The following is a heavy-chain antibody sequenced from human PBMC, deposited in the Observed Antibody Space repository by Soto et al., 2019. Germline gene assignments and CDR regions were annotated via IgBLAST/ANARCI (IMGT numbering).Heavy chain of an antibody. D-gene: IGHD1-20*01. Sequence: SVKVSCKASVFTFTSSAVQWVRQARGQRLEWIGWIVVGSGNTNYAQKFQERVTITRDMSTSTAYMELSSLRSEDTAVYYCAADGITGTAFYYYGMDVWGQGTTVTVSS. CDR3: AADGITGTAFYYYGMDV. V-gene: IGHV1-58*01. J-gene: IGHJ6*02. CDR1: VFTFTSSA. CDR2: IVVGSGNT.